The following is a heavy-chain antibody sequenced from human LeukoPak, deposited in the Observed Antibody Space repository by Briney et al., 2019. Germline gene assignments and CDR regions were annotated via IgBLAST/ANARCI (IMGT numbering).Heavy chain of an antibody. D-gene: IGHD1-14*01. Sequence: GGSLRLSCAASGFTFSIYSMNWVRQAPEKGLEWVSSISPSSTYIYYADSMKGRFTISRDNAKNSLYLQMNNLRAEDTGVYYCANWGGTESIGTIWYGPLDYWGQGTQVTVSS. CDR2: ISPSSTYI. CDR3: ANWGGTESIGTIWYGPLDY. J-gene: IGHJ4*02. CDR1: GFTFSIYS. V-gene: IGHV3-21*04.